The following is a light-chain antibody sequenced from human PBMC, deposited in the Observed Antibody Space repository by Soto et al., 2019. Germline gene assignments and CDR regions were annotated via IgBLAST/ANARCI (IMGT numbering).Light chain of an antibody. J-gene: IGKJ2*01. V-gene: IGKV1-33*01. CDR3: QQFDNLPRT. Sequence: DIQMTQSPSSLSASVGDRVTITCQASQDIANYLNWYQQKPGKAPKLLIYDASTLETGVPSRFSGSGSGTSFTFPISSLQPEDIATYYCQQFDNLPRTFGQGTKLEIK. CDR2: DAS. CDR1: QDIANY.